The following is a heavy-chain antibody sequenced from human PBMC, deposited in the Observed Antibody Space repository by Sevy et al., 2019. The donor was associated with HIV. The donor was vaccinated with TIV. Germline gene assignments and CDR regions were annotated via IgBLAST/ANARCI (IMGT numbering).Heavy chain of an antibody. CDR3: ASSWDYWGQMGY. V-gene: IGHV3-7*03. CDR1: GFTFNNYW. D-gene: IGHD7-27*01. J-gene: IGHJ4*02. Sequence: GGSLRLSCAASGFTFNNYWMTWVRQAPGKGLEWVANIKQDGSDKYYMKSVKGRFNISRDKTKNSLDLQLNSLRAEDTAVYYCASSWDYWGQMGYWGQGTLVTVSS. CDR2: IKQDGSDK.